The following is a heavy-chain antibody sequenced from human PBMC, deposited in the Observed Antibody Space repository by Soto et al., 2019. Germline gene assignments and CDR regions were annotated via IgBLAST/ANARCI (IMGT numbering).Heavy chain of an antibody. CDR2: IVVGSGNT. CDR3: ANFYGDYVSEYFQH. Sequence: SVKVSCKASGFTFTSSAVQWVRQARGQRLEWIGWIVVGSGNTNYAQKFQERVTITRDMSTSTAYMELSSVTAADTAVYYCANFYGDYVSEYFQHWGQGTLVTVSS. J-gene: IGHJ1*01. CDR1: GFTFTSSA. V-gene: IGHV1-58*01. D-gene: IGHD4-17*01.